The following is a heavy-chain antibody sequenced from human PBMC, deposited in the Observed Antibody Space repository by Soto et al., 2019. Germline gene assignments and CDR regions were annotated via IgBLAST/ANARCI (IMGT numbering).Heavy chain of an antibody. J-gene: IGHJ6*02. CDR1: GFTFSSYG. D-gene: IGHD6-6*01. V-gene: IGHV3-30*03. CDR2: ISYDGSNK. CDR3: SSSSGYYYYGMDV. Sequence: GGSLRLSCAASGFTFSSYGMHWVRQAPGKGLEGVAVISYDGSNKYYADSVKGRFTISRDNSKNTLYLQMNSLRAEDTAVYYCSSSSGYYYYGMDVWRQGTTVTVSS.